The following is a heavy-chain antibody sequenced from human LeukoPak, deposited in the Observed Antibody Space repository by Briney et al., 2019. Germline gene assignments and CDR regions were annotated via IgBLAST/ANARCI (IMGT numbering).Heavy chain of an antibody. Sequence: GGSLRLSCAASGFTFSSYAMSWVRQAPGKELEWVSAISGSGGSTYYADSVKGRFTISRDNSTNPLYLQMNSLTPEDTAVYYCAKKWSGDYDSSGVNDAFDIWGQGTMVTVSS. CDR1: GFTFSSYA. V-gene: IGHV3-23*01. J-gene: IGHJ3*02. CDR3: AKKWSGDYDSSGVNDAFDI. CDR2: ISGSGGST. D-gene: IGHD3-22*01.